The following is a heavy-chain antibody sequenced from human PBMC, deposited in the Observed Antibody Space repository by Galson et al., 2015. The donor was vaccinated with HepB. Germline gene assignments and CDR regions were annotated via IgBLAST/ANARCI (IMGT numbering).Heavy chain of an antibody. D-gene: IGHD5-18*01. Sequence: CAISGDSVSSTSAAWSWIRQSPSRGLEWLGRTYYRSKWNDAYAKSVKSRITTKPDTSKNQFSLQLNSVTPEDTAVYYCARADIQLWEVLDYWGQGTLVTVSS. CDR1: GDSVSSTSAA. V-gene: IGHV6-1*01. CDR3: ARADIQLWEVLDY. CDR2: TYYRSKWND. J-gene: IGHJ4*02.